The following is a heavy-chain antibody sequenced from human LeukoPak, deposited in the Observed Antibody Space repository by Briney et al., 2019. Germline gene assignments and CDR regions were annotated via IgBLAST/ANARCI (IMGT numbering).Heavy chain of an antibody. J-gene: IGHJ4*02. CDR3: ASSITIFGVVLRTIYFDY. Sequence: PPETLSLTCTVSGGSLSSSTYYWGWIRQPPGKGLEWIGSMYYSGGTYYNPSLKSRVTISVDTSKNQFSLNLRSVTAADTAVYYCASSITIFGVVLRTIYFDYWGQGILVTVSS. D-gene: IGHD3-3*01. CDR1: GGSLSSSTYY. V-gene: IGHV4-39*01. CDR2: MYYSGGT.